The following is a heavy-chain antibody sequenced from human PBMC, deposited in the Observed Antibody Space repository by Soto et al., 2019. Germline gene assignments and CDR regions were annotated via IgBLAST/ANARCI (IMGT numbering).Heavy chain of an antibody. CDR2: TYYSGST. J-gene: IGHJ4*02. D-gene: IGHD6-13*01. CDR1: GGSVSSGTYY. Sequence: SETLSLTCTVSGGSVSSGTYYWSWIRQPPGKGLEWIGSTYYSGSTNYNPSLKSRVTISVDTSKNQFSLKLSSVTAADTAVYYCAGDRSICWFFIWGQGTLVTSPQ. CDR3: AGDRSICWFFI. V-gene: IGHV4-61*01.